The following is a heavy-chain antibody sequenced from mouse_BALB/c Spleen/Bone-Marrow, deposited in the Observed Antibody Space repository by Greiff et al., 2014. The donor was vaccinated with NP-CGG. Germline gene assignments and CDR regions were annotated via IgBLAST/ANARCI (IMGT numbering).Heavy chain of an antibody. CDR1: GYSFTSYW. V-gene: IGHV1-5*01. CDR2: IYPGNSDT. D-gene: IGHD1-2*01. Sequence: VQLQQSGTVLARPGASVKMSCKASGYSFTSYWMHWVKQRPGQGLECIGAIYPGNSDTTYNQQFKGKAKLTAVTSASTAYMELSSLTNEDSAVYYCTRLGHYYGYISDYWGQGTTLTVSS. CDR3: TRLGHYYGYISDY. J-gene: IGHJ2*01.